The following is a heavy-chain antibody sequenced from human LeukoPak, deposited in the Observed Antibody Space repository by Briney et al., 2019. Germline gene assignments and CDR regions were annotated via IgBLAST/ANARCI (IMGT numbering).Heavy chain of an antibody. CDR2: IYSGGST. D-gene: IGHD3-22*01. V-gene: IGHV3-53*05. CDR3: ARGGYDDAFDI. J-gene: IGHJ3*02. Sequence: GGSLRLSCAASGFTVSSNYMSWVRQAPGKGREWVSVIYSGGSTYYADSVKGRFTISRDDSKNTLYLQMNSLRAEDTAVYYCARGGYDDAFDIWGQGTMVTVSS. CDR1: GFTVSSNY.